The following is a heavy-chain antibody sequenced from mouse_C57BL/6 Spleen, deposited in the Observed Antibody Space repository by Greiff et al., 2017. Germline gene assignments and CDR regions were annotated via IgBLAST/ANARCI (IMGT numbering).Heavy chain of an antibody. V-gene: IGHV2-2*01. D-gene: IGHD1-1*01. CDR3: ASGELRRGYARDY. CDR1: GFSLTSYG. J-gene: IGHJ4*01. CDR2: IWSGGST. Sequence: QVQLQQSGPGLVPPSQSLSITCTVSGFSLTSYGVHWVRQSPGKGLAWLGVIWSGGSTDYNAAFISRLSLSKDKSKSQVFGKMNSLQADDTDIDHGASGELRRGYARDYWGQGTSVTVSS.